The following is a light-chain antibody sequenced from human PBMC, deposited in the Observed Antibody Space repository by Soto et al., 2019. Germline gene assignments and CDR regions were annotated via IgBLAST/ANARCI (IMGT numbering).Light chain of an antibody. V-gene: IGKV3-11*01. CDR3: QQRSNWPPGT. CDR2: DAS. Sequence: EIVLTQSQATLSLSTGERATLSCRASQSVSSYLAWYQQKPGQAPRLLIYDASNRATGIPARFSGSGSGTDFTLTISSLEPEDFAVYYCQQRSNWPPGTFGGGTKVEIK. J-gene: IGKJ4*01. CDR1: QSVSSY.